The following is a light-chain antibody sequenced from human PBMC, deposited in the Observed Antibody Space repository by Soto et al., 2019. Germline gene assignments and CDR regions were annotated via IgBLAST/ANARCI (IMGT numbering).Light chain of an antibody. V-gene: IGKV3D-15*01. CDR3: QQLNAYPLT. J-gene: IGKJ5*01. CDR1: QSVSSN. CDR2: GVY. Sequence: EIAMTHSPTILSVSPGERATLSCRASQSVSSNLAWYQQKPGQAPRLLIYGVYTRAPGIPARFSGSGSGTEFTLTISSLQSEDFATYYCQQLNAYPLTFGQGTRLEIK.